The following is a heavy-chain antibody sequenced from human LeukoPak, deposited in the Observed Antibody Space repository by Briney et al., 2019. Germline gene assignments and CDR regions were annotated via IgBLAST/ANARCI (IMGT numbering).Heavy chain of an antibody. CDR2: SNAGNGNT. CDR1: GYTFTNYA. Sequence: GASVKVSCKASGYTFTNYAMHWVRQAPGQRLEWMGWSNAGNGNTKYSQEFQGRVTIIRDTSASTAYMELSSLRSEDMAVYYCARSPAAGNYYFDYWGQGTLVTVSS. J-gene: IGHJ4*02. D-gene: IGHD6-13*01. V-gene: IGHV1-3*02. CDR3: ARSPAAGNYYFDY.